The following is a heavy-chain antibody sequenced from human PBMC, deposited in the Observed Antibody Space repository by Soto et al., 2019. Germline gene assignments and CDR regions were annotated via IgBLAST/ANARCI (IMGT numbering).Heavy chain of an antibody. CDR2: KRRDGGEE. Sequence: DVQLMESGGCLVQPGGSLRLSCAASGFTFSYYWMTWVRQAPGKGLEWVANKRRDGGEEHYVDSVKGRFSVSRDNAKESLYLQMNSLRIEDTAVYYCARDATYRASSFYYDVFDIWGQGTMVTVSS. CDR3: ARDATYRASSFYYDVFDI. J-gene: IGHJ3*02. D-gene: IGHD2-2*01. V-gene: IGHV3-7*05. CDR1: GFTFSYYW.